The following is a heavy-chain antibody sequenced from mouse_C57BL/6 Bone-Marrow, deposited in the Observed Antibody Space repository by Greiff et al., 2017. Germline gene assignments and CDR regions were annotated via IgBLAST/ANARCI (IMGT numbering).Heavy chain of an antibody. CDR3: SSFDGNYFDF. D-gene: IGHD2-3*01. V-gene: IGHV14-4*01. CDR2: IDPEIGDT. Sequence: EVHLVESGAELVRPGASVKLSCTASGFNIKDDYIHWVKQRPEQGLEWIGWIDPEIGDTEYASKFQGKGTITSDTSSNTADLQLSSLTSEDTAVYYCSSFDGNYFDFWGQGTPLTVAS. CDR1: GFNIKDDY. J-gene: IGHJ2*01.